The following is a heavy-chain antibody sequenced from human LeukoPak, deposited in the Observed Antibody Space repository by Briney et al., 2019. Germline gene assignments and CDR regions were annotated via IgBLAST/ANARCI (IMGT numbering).Heavy chain of an antibody. CDR2: IRYDGSNK. CDR1: GFTFSSYG. Sequence: GGSLRLSCAASGFTFSSYGMHWVRQAPGKGLEWVAFIRYDGSNKYYADSVKGRFTISRDNSKNTLYLQMNSLRAGDTAVYYCAKGDTAMVRGNYWGQGTLVTVSS. V-gene: IGHV3-30*02. CDR3: AKGDTAMVRGNY. D-gene: IGHD5-18*01. J-gene: IGHJ4*02.